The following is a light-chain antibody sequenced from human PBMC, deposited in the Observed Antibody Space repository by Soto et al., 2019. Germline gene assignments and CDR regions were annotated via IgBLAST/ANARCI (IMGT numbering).Light chain of an antibody. CDR1: SSDVGGYNY. Sequence: QSALTQPPSASESPGQSVTISCTGTSSDVGGYNYVSWYQQHPGKAPKLMIYEVSKRPSGVPDRFSGSKSGNTASLTVSGLQAEDEADYYCNSYAGSNVYVFGTGTELTVL. CDR3: NSYAGSNVYV. J-gene: IGLJ1*01. V-gene: IGLV2-8*01. CDR2: EVS.